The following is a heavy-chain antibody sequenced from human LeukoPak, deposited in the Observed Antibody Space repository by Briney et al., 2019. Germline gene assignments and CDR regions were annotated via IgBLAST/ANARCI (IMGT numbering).Heavy chain of an antibody. CDR2: IYYSWST. J-gene: IGHJ4*02. Sequence: SETLSLTCTVSGGSISSYYWSWIRQPPGKGLEWIGYIYYSWSTNYNPSLKSRVTISVDTSKTQFSLKLSSVTAADTAVYYCARAVSGYYSDYFDYWGQGTLVTVSS. D-gene: IGHD3-22*01. V-gene: IGHV4-59*01. CDR1: GGSISSYY. CDR3: ARAVSGYYSDYFDY.